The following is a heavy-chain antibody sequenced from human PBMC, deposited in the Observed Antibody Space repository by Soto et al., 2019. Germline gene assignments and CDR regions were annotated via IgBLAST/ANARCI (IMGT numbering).Heavy chain of an antibody. D-gene: IGHD6-19*01. V-gene: IGHV4-34*01. CDR1: GGSISSGGYY. Sequence: SETLSLTCAVSGGSISSGGYYWSWIRQPPGKGLEWIGEINHSGSTNYNPSLKSRVTISVDTSKNQFSLKLSSVTAADTAVYYCARPTRQWLGLRYYYGMDVWGQGTTVTV. CDR3: ARPTRQWLGLRYYYGMDV. CDR2: INHSGST. J-gene: IGHJ6*02.